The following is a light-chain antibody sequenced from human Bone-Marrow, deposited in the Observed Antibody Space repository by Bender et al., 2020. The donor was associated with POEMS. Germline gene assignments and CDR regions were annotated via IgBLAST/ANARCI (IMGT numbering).Light chain of an antibody. J-gene: IGLJ2*01. CDR2: ADD. CDR3: NSYGGSMNLV. CDR1: SIGRNP. Sequence: QSVLTQPPSASGTPGQRVTISCSGGSIGRNPINWYQQLPGTAPRLVIYADDRRPSGVPNRFSTSKSGSSASLTVSGLQAEDEADYYCNSYGGSMNLVFGGGTKLTVL. V-gene: IGLV1-44*01.